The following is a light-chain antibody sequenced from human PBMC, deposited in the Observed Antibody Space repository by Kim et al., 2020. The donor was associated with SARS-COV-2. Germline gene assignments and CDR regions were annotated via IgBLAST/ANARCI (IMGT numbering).Light chain of an antibody. J-gene: IGKJ4*01. CDR1: QSVSSN. Sequence: EIVMTQSPATLSVSPGERATLSCRASQSVSSNLAWYQQKPGQAPRHLIYAASTGATGITARFSGSGSGTEFTLTISRLQSEDFAVYYCQQYNNWPSTFGGGTKVEI. V-gene: IGKV3-15*01. CDR3: QQYNNWPST. CDR2: AAS.